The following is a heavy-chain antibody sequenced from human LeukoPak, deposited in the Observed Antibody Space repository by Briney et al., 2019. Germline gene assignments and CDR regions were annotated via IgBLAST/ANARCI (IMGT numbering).Heavy chain of an antibody. J-gene: IGHJ3*02. V-gene: IGHV4-4*02. CDR1: GGSISSSNW. Sequence: SETLSLTCAVSGGSISSSNWWSWVRQPPGKGLEWIGEIYHSGSTNYNPSLKSRVTISVDTSKNQFSLKLNSVTAADTAVYYCARHYYDSSGYDAFDIWGQGTMVTVSS. CDR2: IYHSGST. D-gene: IGHD3-22*01. CDR3: ARHYYDSSGYDAFDI.